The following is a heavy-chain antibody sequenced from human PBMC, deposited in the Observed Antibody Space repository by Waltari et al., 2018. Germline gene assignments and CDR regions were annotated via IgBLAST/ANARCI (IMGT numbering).Heavy chain of an antibody. V-gene: IGHV1-24*01. CDR1: GYTLTELS. CDR3: ALRPLGYCSSTSCYNGIWFDP. J-gene: IGHJ5*02. Sequence: QVQLVQSGAEVKKPGASVKVSCKVSGYTLTELSMHWVRQAPGKGLEWMGGFDTEDGETIYAQKFQGRVTMTEDTSTDTAYMELSSLRSEDTAVYYCALRPLGYCSSTSCYNGIWFDPWGQGTLVTVSS. CDR2: FDTEDGET. D-gene: IGHD2-2*02.